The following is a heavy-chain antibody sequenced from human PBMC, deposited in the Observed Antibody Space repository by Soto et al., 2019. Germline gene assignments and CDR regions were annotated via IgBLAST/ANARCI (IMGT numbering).Heavy chain of an antibody. V-gene: IGHV1-2*04. J-gene: IGHJ4*02. CDR2: ISPNSGAT. D-gene: IGHD5-12*01. CDR3: ARASKSTTPDFDY. CDR1: LYTLIGYY. Sequence: VEVSRNASLYTLIGYYIHWVRQAPGQGLEWMGWISPNSGATNYAQKFQGWVTMTRGTSISTAYMELSRLRPDDTAVYYCARASKSTTPDFDYWGQGTPVTVSS.